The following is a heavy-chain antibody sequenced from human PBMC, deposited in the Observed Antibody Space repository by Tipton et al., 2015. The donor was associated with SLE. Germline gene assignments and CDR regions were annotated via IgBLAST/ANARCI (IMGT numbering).Heavy chain of an antibody. V-gene: IGHV4-34*01. Sequence: TLSLTCAVYGGSFSGYYWSWIRQPPGKGLEWIGEINHSGSANYNPSLKSRVTISVDTSKNQFSLKLSSVTAADTAVYYCARDSPHSSNYVSWFDPWGQGTLVTVSS. J-gene: IGHJ5*02. CDR3: ARDSPHSSNYVSWFDP. D-gene: IGHD4-11*01. CDR1: GGSFSGYY. CDR2: INHSGSA.